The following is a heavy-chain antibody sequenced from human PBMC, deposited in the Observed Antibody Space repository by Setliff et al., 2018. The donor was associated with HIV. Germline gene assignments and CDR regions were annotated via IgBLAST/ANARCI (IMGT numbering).Heavy chain of an antibody. D-gene: IGHD4-4*01. CDR1: GYTFTDYF. CDR2: INPNSGGT. CDR3: ARGHYSHYIRHFDFDH. V-gene: IGHV1-2*02. Sequence: GASVKVSCKASGYTFTDYFIYWVRQAPGQGLEWMGWINPNSGGTNFAQRFQGRVTLTRDTSISTAYIELSGLRSDDTAMFYCARGHYSHYIRHFDFDHWGQGTLVTVSS. J-gene: IGHJ4*02.